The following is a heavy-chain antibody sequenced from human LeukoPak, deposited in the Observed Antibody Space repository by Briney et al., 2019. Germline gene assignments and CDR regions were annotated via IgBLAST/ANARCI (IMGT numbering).Heavy chain of an antibody. Sequence: PSETLSLTCTVSGGSISSYYWSWIRQPPGKGLEWIGYFYYSGSTNYNPSLKSRVTISVDTSKNQFSLKLSSVTAADTAVYYCARAYSGRYSYYFDYWGQGTLVTVSS. V-gene: IGHV4-59*01. CDR1: GGSISSYY. CDR3: ARAYSGRYSYYFDY. D-gene: IGHD1-26*01. J-gene: IGHJ4*02. CDR2: FYYSGST.